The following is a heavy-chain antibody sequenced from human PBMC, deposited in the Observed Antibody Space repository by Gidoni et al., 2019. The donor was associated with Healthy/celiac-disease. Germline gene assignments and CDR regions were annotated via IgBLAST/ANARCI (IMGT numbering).Heavy chain of an antibody. V-gene: IGHV3-23*01. CDR2: ISGSGGST. D-gene: IGHD6-13*01. J-gene: IGHJ5*02. CDR1: GFTFSSYA. Sequence: EVQLLESGGGLVQPGGSLRLSCAASGFTFSSYAMSWVRQAPGKGLEWVSAISGSGGSTYYADSVKGRFTISRDNSKNTLYLQMNSLRAEDTAVYYCAKDDSSSWYRGNGWFDPWGQGTLVTVSS. CDR3: AKDDSSSWYRGNGWFDP.